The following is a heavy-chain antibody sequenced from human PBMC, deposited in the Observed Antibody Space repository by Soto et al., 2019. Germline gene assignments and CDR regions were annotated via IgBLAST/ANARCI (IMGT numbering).Heavy chain of an antibody. Sequence: PGGSLRLSCAASGFTFSSYGMHWVRRAPGKGLEWVAVISYDGSNKYYADSVKGRFTISRDNSKNTLYLQMNSLRAEDTAVYYCAKAVRGVNHARRYYYYGMDVWGQGTTVTVSS. D-gene: IGHD3-10*01. CDR2: ISYDGSNK. CDR1: GFTFSSYG. CDR3: AKAVRGVNHARRYYYYGMDV. V-gene: IGHV3-30*18. J-gene: IGHJ6*02.